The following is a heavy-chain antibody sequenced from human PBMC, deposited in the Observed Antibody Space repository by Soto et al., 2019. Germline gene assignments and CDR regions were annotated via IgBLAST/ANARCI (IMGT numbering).Heavy chain of an antibody. CDR2: INHSGST. CDR1: GGSFSGYY. J-gene: IGHJ6*03. D-gene: IGHD6-13*01. Sequence: SETLSLTCAVYGGSFSGYYWSWIRQPPGKGLEWIGEINHSGSTNYNPSLKSRVTISVDTSKNQFSLKLSSVTAADTAVYYCARGRFQQLVDWVSKYYYYMDVWGKGTTVTVSS. V-gene: IGHV4-34*01. CDR3: ARGRFQQLVDWVSKYYYYMDV.